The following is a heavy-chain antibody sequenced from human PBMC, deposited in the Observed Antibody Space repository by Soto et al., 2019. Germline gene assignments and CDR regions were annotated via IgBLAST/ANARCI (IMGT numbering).Heavy chain of an antibody. V-gene: IGHV1-58*01. D-gene: IGHD1-1*01. CDR3: AADRYWNDALGWFDP. CDR2: IVVGSGNT. CDR1: GFTFTSSA. J-gene: IGHJ5*02. Sequence: SVKGCCRSSGFTFTSSAVQWVRQARGQLLEWIGWIVVGSGNTNYAQKFQERVTITRDMSTSTAYMELSSLRSEDTAVYYCAADRYWNDALGWFDPWGQGTLVTVSS.